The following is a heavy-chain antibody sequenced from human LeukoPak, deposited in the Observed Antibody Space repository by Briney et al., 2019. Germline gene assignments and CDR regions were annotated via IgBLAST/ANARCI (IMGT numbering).Heavy chain of an antibody. Sequence: GGSLRLSCAASGFTFRNAYIMWVRQAPGKGLEWVANIKQDGSEKYYVDSVKGRFTISRDNAKNSLYLQMNSLRAEDTAVYYCARNGWFGELLNYWGQGTLVTVSS. CDR2: IKQDGSEK. V-gene: IGHV3-7*01. CDR1: GFTFRNAY. J-gene: IGHJ4*02. D-gene: IGHD3-10*01. CDR3: ARNGWFGELLNY.